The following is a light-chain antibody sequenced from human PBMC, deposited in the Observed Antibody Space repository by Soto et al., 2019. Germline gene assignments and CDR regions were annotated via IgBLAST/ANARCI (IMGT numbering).Light chain of an antibody. CDR2: AAS. J-gene: IGKJ5*01. CDR1: QSVSSSH. CDR3: QQYGYSPIT. V-gene: IGKV3-20*01. Sequence: EIVFTQSPGTLSLSPGERATLSCRASQSVSSSHLAWYQHKPRQAPRLLIYAASSRATGSPDRFSGGGSGTDFTLTISRLDPEDFSVYYCQQYGYSPITFGQGTRLEIK.